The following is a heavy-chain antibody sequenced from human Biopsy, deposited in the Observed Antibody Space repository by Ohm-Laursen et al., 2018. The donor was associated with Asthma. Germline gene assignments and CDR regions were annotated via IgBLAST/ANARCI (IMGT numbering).Heavy chain of an antibody. Sequence: SVKVSCKASGYNLISFAIHWVRQAPGQRLEWMGWVNTGNGDTKYSQKFQGRVTITRDTSASTAYMELRSLRSEGTATYYCARTYYDFLTGQVKDVFGVWGQGTMVTVSS. CDR3: ARTYYDFLTGQVKDVFGV. CDR2: VNTGNGDT. CDR1: GYNLISFA. D-gene: IGHD3-9*01. V-gene: IGHV1-3*04. J-gene: IGHJ3*01.